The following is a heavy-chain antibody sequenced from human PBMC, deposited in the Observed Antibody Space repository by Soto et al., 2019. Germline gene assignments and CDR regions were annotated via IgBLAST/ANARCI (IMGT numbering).Heavy chain of an antibody. J-gene: IGHJ4*02. Sequence: SETLSLTCTVSGGSISSYYWSWIRQPPGKGLEWIGYIYYSGSTNYNPSLKSRVTISVDTSKNQFSLKLSSVTAADTAVYYCARYSYGLFDYWGQGTLVTVSS. D-gene: IGHD5-18*01. CDR2: IYYSGST. CDR1: GGSISSYY. V-gene: IGHV4-59*01. CDR3: ARYSYGLFDY.